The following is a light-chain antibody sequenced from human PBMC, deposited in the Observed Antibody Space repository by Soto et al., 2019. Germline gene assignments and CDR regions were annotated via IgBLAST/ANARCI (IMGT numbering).Light chain of an antibody. Sequence: QSALTQPASVSGSPGQSITISCTGTSSDVGSYNLVSWYQQHPGKAPKLMIYEGSQRPSGVSDRFSGSKSGNTASLTISGLQAEDDADYYCCSYAGSSTYVFGTGTKVTVL. CDR3: CSYAGSSTYV. V-gene: IGLV2-23*01. J-gene: IGLJ1*01. CDR2: EGS. CDR1: SSDVGSYNL.